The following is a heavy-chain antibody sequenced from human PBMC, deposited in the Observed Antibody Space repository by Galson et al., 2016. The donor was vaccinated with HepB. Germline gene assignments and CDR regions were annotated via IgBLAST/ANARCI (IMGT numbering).Heavy chain of an antibody. CDR3: AKSFTGTTVFGGVPRGGGSDI. CDR1: GFTFTTYA. V-gene: IGHV3-23*01. J-gene: IGHJ3*02. Sequence: SLRLSCAASGFTFTTYAMSWVRQAPGKGLDWVSTISGSGRNTYYADSVKGRFTISRDTSKNILYLQMNSLRAEDTAVYYCAKSFTGTTVFGGVPRGGGSDIWGQGTMVSVSA. CDR2: ISGSGRNT. D-gene: IGHD1-7*01.